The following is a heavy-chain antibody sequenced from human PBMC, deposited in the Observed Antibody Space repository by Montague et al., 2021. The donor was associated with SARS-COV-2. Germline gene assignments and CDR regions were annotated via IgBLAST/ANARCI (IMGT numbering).Heavy chain of an antibody. CDR1: GGSFSTYY. V-gene: IGHV4-34*01. CDR2: IDHSGNT. J-gene: IGHJ6*02. CDR3: ARDHPVLECLWYGMDV. Sequence: SETLSLTCAVYGGSFSTYYWSWIRQSPGKGLEWIGNIDHSGNTNYNPSLKSRVSISVDTSSSQFSLYLTSVTAADAAVYYCARDHPVLECLWYGMDVWGPGTTVTVSS. D-gene: IGHD3-3*01.